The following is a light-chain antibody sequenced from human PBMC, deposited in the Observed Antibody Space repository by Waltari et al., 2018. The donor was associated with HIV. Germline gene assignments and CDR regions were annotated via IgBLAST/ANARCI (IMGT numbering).Light chain of an antibody. CDR1: GGHSSYA. CDR3: QTWDTGPV. J-gene: IGLJ3*02. Sequence: QLVLTQSPSASAFLGASVKITCTLNGGHSSYAIAWHQHQPEKGPRYLMKLKSDGSHNREDEIPDRFSASNSGADHHLTISSLQSEDEGYYYCQTWDTGPVFGGGTKLTVL. V-gene: IGLV4-69*01. CDR2: LKSDGSH.